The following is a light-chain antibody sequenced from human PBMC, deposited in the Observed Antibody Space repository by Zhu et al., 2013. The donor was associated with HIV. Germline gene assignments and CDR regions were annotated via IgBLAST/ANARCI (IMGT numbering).Light chain of an antibody. CDR3: QQYDNFPLT. CDR1: HDIRND. CDR2: AAS. J-gene: IGKJ4*01. Sequence: IQMTQSPSFLSASRGDRVTITCRASHDIRNDLGWYQHKQGEAPKVLIYAASTLQSGVPPRFSGSGSGTDFTLTINCLQSEDFATYYCQQYDNFPLTFGGGTKVEIK. V-gene: IGKV1-6*01.